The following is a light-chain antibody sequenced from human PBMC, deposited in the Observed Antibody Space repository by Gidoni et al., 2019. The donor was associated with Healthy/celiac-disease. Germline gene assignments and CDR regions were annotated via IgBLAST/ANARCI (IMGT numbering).Light chain of an antibody. Sequence: IVLTQSPATLSLSPGERATLSCRASQSVSSYLAWYQQKPGQAPRLLIYDASNRATGIPARFSGSGSRTDFTITISSLEPEDFAVYYCKQRSNWPSWTFGQGTKLEIK. CDR2: DAS. V-gene: IGKV3-11*01. CDR3: KQRSNWPSWT. J-gene: IGKJ2*02. CDR1: QSVSSY.